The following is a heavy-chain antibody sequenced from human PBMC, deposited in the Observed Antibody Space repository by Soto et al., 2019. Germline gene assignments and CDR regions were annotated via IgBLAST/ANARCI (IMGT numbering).Heavy chain of an antibody. CDR2: MNPNSGNT. Sequence: AAVKVYCKASGYTFTSYYIKWVRQSTGQGLEWMGWMNPNSGNTRYAQKFQGRGTMTRNTSISTAYMEPSSLRSEATAVYYCARRSRPVYCRMPSCYEVSGPLPQCPWGEGTLLTVAS. CDR3: ARRSRPVYCRMPSCYEVSGPLPQCP. D-gene: IGHD2-2*01. J-gene: IGHJ5*02. V-gene: IGHV1-8*01. CDR1: GYTFTSYY.